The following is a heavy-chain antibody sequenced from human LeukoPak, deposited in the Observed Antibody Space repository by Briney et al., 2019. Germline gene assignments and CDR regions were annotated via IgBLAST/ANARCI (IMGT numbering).Heavy chain of an antibody. Sequence: SGRSLRLSCAASGFTFDDYAMHWVRQAPGEGLEWVSGISWNSGSIGYADSVKGRFTISRDNAKNSLYLQMNSLRAEDTALYYCAKDSKSIGSGWYVYWGQGTLVTVSS. CDR2: ISWNSGSI. D-gene: IGHD6-19*01. J-gene: IGHJ4*02. CDR3: AKDSKSIGSGWYVY. CDR1: GFTFDDYA. V-gene: IGHV3-9*01.